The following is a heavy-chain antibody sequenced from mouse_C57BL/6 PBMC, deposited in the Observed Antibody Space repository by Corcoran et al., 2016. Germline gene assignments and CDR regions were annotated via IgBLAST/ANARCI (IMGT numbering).Heavy chain of an antibody. J-gene: IGHJ4*01. Sequence: EVQLQQSGPELVKPGASVKISCMASGYTFTDYYMNWVKQSHGKSLEWIGDINPNNGGTSYNQKFKGKATLTVDKSSSTAYMELRSLTSEDSAVYYCARGLGRRGYAMDYWGQGTSVTVSS. CDR3: ARGLGRRGYAMDY. D-gene: IGHD4-1*01. CDR2: INPNNGGT. V-gene: IGHV1-26*01. CDR1: GYTFTDYY.